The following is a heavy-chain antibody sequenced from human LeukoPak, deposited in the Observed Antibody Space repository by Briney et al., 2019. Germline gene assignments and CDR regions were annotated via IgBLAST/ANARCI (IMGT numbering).Heavy chain of an antibody. V-gene: IGHV4-61*02. D-gene: IGHD3-22*01. CDR1: GGSISSGSSY. Sequence: PSETLSLTCAVSGGSISSGSSYWSWIRQPAGKGLEWIGRLYTSGSTNYNPSLKSRVTISVDKSKNQFSLKLSSVTAADTAVYYCASLYYYDSSGYKDYWGQGTLVTVSS. CDR3: ASLYYYDSSGYKDY. CDR2: LYTSGST. J-gene: IGHJ4*02.